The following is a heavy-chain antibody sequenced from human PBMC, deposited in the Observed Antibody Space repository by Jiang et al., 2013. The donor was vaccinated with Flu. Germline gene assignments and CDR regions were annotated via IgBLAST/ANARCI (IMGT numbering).Heavy chain of an antibody. CDR3: ARRNWGGYRNDAFDI. CDR1: GGSISSYY. J-gene: IGHJ3*02. CDR2: IYYSGST. V-gene: IGHV4-59*01. D-gene: IGHD3-16*02. Sequence: TLSLTCTVSGGSISSYYWSWIRQPPGKGLEWIGYIYYSGSTNYNPSLKSRVTISVDTSKNQFSLKLSSVTAADTAVYYCARRNWGGYRNDAFDIWGQGTMVTVSS.